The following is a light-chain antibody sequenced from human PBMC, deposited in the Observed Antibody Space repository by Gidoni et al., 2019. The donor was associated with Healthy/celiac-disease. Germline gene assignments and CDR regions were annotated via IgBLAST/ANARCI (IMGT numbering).Light chain of an antibody. CDR2: AAS. CDR3: QQSYSTLWT. J-gene: IGKJ2*02. V-gene: IGKV1-39*01. CDR1: QSISSY. Sequence: DIQMTQSPSSLSASVGDRVTITCRASQSISSYLNWYQQKPGKAPKLLIYAASSLQSGVPSRVSGSGSGTDFTLNISSLQPEDFATYYCQQSYSTLWTFGQGTKLEIK.